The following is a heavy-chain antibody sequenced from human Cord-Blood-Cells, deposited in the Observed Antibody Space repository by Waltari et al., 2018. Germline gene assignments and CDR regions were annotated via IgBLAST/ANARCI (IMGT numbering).Heavy chain of an antibody. CDR3: ARGFDYFDY. CDR1: GFPFSSYW. Sequence: EVQLVESGGGLVQPGGSLRLSCAASGFPFSSYWMSWVRQAPGKGLEWVANIKQDGSEKYYVDSVKGRFTISRDNAKNSLYLQMNSLRAEDTAVYYCARGFDYFDYWGQGTLVTVSS. D-gene: IGHD3-3*01. V-gene: IGHV3-7*01. J-gene: IGHJ4*02. CDR2: IKQDGSEK.